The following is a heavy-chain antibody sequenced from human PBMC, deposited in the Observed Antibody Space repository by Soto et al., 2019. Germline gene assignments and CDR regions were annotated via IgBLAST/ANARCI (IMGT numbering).Heavy chain of an antibody. CDR2: ISKDGSVK. V-gene: IGHV3-30*03. Sequence: QVQLVESGGGVVQPGRCLRVSCAASGFTFSSYGMHWVRQAPGKGLEWVAVISKDGSVKYYADSVKGRFTISRDNSKNTLYLQMNSLGAEDTAAYYCTGEVASGYWGQGTLVTVSS. J-gene: IGHJ4*02. D-gene: IGHD2-8*02. CDR3: TGEVASGY. CDR1: GFTFSSYG.